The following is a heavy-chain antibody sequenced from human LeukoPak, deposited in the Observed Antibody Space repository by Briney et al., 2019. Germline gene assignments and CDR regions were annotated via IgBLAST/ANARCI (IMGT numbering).Heavy chain of an antibody. CDR1: GFTFDDYA. J-gene: IGHJ3*02. CDR3: AKDIFRRGYSYGYGPFDI. V-gene: IGHV3-9*03. D-gene: IGHD5-18*01. CDR2: ISWNSGSI. Sequence: GGSLRLSCAASGFTFDDYAMHWVRQAPGKGLEWVSGISWNSGSIGYADSVKGRFTISRDNAKNSLYLQMNSLRAEDMALYYCAKDIFRRGYSYGYGPFDIWGQGTMVTVSS.